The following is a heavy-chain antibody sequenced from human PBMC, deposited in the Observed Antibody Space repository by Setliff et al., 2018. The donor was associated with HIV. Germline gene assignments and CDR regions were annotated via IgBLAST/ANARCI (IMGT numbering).Heavy chain of an antibody. CDR3: TRAEQQLPYYYYYYGMDV. D-gene: IGHD6-13*01. Sequence: SETLSLTCSVSGFSISSDYYWNWVRQPPGQGLEWIGEINHSGSTNYNPSLKSRVTISVDTSKNQFSLKLSSVTAADTAVYYCTRAEQQLPYYYYYYGMDVWGQGTTVTVSS. CDR2: INHSGST. J-gene: IGHJ6*02. CDR1: GFSISSDYY. V-gene: IGHV4-34*01.